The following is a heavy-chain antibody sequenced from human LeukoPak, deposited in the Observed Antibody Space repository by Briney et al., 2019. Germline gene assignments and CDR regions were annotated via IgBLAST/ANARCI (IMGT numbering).Heavy chain of an antibody. V-gene: IGHV1-69*05. J-gene: IGHJ6*03. CDR2: IIPIFGTA. D-gene: IGHD1-14*01. CDR3: ALNPSAYYYYYMDV. Sequence: SVKVSCKASGGTFSSYAIIWVRQAPGQGLEWMGGIIPIFGTANYAQKFQGRVTITTDESTSTAYMELSSLRSEDTAVYYCALNPSAYYYYYMDVWGKGTTVTVSS. CDR1: GGTFSSYA.